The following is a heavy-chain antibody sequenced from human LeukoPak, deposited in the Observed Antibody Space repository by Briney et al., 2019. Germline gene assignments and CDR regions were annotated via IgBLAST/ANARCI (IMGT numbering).Heavy chain of an antibody. CDR2: IYHSGST. CDR3: ARDAGIAAAGYWFDP. Sequence: PSETLSLTCAVYGGSFSGYYWSWIRQPPGKGLEWIGEIYHSGSTNYNPSLKSRVTISVDKSKNQFSLKLSSVTGADTAVYYCARDAGIAAAGYWFDPWGQGTLVSVSS. CDR1: GGSFSGYY. J-gene: IGHJ5*02. D-gene: IGHD6-13*01. V-gene: IGHV4-34*01.